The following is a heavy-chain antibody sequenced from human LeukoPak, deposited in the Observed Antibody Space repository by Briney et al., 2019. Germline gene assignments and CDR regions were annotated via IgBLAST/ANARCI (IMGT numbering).Heavy chain of an antibody. CDR2: IHYRGIT. V-gene: IGHV4-59*08. J-gene: IGHJ4*02. D-gene: IGHD2-15*01. Sequence: SETPSLTCTVSGGSTSDYYWTWIRQPPGKGLEWIGQIHYRGITNYNPSLRSRVTISLDTSGKQLSLRLTSVTAADTAMYYCASRMQLLKYFHFWGQGSLVTVSS. CDR1: GGSTSDYY. CDR3: ASRMQLLKYFHF.